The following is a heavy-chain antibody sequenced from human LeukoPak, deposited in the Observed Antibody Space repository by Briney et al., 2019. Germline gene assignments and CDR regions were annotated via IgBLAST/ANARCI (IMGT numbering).Heavy chain of an antibody. CDR1: GFTFSSYG. V-gene: IGHV3-23*01. D-gene: IGHD2-2*01. J-gene: IGHJ5*02. CDR3: AKDSRPLYCSSTSCYSWFDP. CDR2: ISGSGGST. Sequence: PGGSLRLSCAASGFTFSSYGMHWVRQAPGKGLEWVSAISGSGGSTYYADSVKGRFTISRDNSKNTLYLQMNSLRAEDTAVYYCAKDSRPLYCSSTSCYSWFDPWGQGTLVTVSS.